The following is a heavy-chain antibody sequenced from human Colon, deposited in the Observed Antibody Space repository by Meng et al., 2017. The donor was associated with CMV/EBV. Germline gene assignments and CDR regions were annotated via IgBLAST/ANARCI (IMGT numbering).Heavy chain of an antibody. V-gene: IGHV1-69*02. D-gene: IGHD3-10*01. Sequence: SSVKVSCKASGGSFSSYTITWLRQAPGQGLEWVGRIIASLARTNHAQKFQGRVSITADSSTNTAYMELSSRRSDDTAVYYCARGGVGKVPGYYYYGMDVWGQGTTVTVSS. J-gene: IGHJ6*02. CDR1: GGSFSSYT. CDR3: ARGGVGKVPGYYYYGMDV. CDR2: IIASLART.